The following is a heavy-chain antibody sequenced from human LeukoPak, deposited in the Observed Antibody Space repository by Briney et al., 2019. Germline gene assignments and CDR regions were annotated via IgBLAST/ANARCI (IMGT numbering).Heavy chain of an antibody. V-gene: IGHV3-30*04. J-gene: IGHJ4*02. CDR3: ARDLGYCTNGVCHTRFDY. CDR2: ISYDGSNK. Sequence: GRSLRLSCAASGFTFSSYAMHWVRQAPGKGLEGVAVISYDGSNKYYADSVKGRFTISRDNSKNTLYLQMNRLRAEATAVYYCARDLGYCTNGVCHTRFDYWGQGTLVAVSS. CDR1: GFTFSSYA. D-gene: IGHD2-8*01.